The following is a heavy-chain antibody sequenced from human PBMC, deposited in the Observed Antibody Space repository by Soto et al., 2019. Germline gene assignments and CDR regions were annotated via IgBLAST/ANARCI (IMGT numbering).Heavy chain of an antibody. J-gene: IGHJ3*02. Sequence: QVQLQESGPGLVKPSQTLSLTCTVSGGSISSGGYYWSWIRQHPGKGLEWIGDIYYSGSTYYNPSLKRRVPIPLNTSKTQFSLKLSSVTAADTAVYYCATTPETSTYYDYIWGSYRYDAFDIWGQGTMVTVSS. CDR3: ATTPETSTYYDYIWGSYRYDAFDI. CDR1: GGSISSGGYY. CDR2: IYYSGST. D-gene: IGHD3-16*02. V-gene: IGHV4-31*03.